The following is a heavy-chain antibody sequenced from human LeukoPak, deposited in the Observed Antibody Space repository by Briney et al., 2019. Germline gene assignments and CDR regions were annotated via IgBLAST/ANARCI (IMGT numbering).Heavy chain of an antibody. CDR2: IYTSGST. J-gene: IGHJ4*02. D-gene: IGHD3-10*01. V-gene: IGHV4-61*09. CDR3: ARLARGVIIKGVIDY. CDR1: GGSINSGTYF. Sequence: PSETLSLTCTVSGGSINSGTYFWSWIRQPAEKGLEWVGHIYTSGSTDYNPSLKSRVTISRDTSTNQFSLGMSSVTATDTAVYYCARLARGVIIKGVIDYWGQGTLVTVSS.